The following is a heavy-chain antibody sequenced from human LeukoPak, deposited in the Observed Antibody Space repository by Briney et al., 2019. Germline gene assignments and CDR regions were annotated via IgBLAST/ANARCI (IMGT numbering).Heavy chain of an antibody. CDR3: AREKLDYYFDY. CDR1: GYTFSSYG. CDR2: SSAYNGNT. D-gene: IGHD1-1*01. Sequence: ASVKVSCKASGYTFSSYGISWVRQAPGQGLEWMGWSSAYNGNTNYAQKLQGRVTMTTDTSTSTAYMELRSLRSDDTAVYYCAREKLDYYFDYWGQGTRVTVSS. V-gene: IGHV1-18*01. J-gene: IGHJ4*02.